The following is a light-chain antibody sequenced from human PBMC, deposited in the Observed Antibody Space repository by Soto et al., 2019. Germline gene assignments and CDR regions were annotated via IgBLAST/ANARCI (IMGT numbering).Light chain of an antibody. CDR1: QSISSY. Sequence: DIQMTQSPSSLSASVGDRVTMACRASQSISSYLNWYQQKPGKAPKLLIYAASSLQSGVPSRFSGSGSGTDFTLTISSLQPEDFAAYYCQQSYSTLYTFGQGTNLEIK. J-gene: IGKJ2*01. CDR2: AAS. CDR3: QQSYSTLYT. V-gene: IGKV1-39*01.